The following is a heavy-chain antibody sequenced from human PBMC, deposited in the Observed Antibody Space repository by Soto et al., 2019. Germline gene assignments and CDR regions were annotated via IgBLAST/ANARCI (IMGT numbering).Heavy chain of an antibody. CDR1: GFSFSRYA. J-gene: IGHJ3*01. CDR2: ISFDGYNK. Sequence: QVHLVESGGGVVQPGKSLRLSCAASGFSFSRYAMHWVRQAPGKGLEWVAAISFDGYNKYYTESLKGRITISSDNSGNTLFLEGSGLRLEDSSLYYCARDPPPYSSRFLAFSGIDVLGQGTSVTFS. CDR3: ARDPPPYSSRFLAFSGIDV. V-gene: IGHV3-30*03. D-gene: IGHD4-4*01.